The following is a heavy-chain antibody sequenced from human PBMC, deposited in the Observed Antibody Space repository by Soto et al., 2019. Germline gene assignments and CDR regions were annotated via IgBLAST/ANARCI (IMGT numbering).Heavy chain of an antibody. CDR2: ISAYNGNT. J-gene: IGHJ3*02. CDR3: ARDGYYYDSSGYYPDAFDI. Sequence: ASGKVSCKASGYTFTSYGISWVRQDPGQGLEWMGWISAYNGNTNYAQKLQGRVTMTTDTSTSTAYMELRSLRSDDTAVYYCARDGYYYDSSGYYPDAFDIWGQGTMVTVSS. D-gene: IGHD3-22*01. V-gene: IGHV1-18*04. CDR1: GYTFTSYG.